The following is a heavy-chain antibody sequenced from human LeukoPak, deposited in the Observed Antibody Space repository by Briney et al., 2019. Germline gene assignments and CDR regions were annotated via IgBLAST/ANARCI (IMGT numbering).Heavy chain of an antibody. CDR1: GFTVSTNY. Sequence: GGSLRLSCAASGFTVSTNYMSWVRQPPGKGLEWVSVIYSGGNTYYADSVKGRFTISRDNSMNTLYLQMNSLRAEDTSVYYCARDLSGDGGKAGPFDYWGQGTLVTVSS. CDR2: IYSGGNT. J-gene: IGHJ4*02. V-gene: IGHV3-53*01. D-gene: IGHD4-23*01. CDR3: ARDLSGDGGKAGPFDY.